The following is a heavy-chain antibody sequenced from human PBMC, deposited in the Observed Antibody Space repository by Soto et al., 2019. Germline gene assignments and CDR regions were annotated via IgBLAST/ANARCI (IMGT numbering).Heavy chain of an antibody. V-gene: IGHV4-31*03. CDR3: ASFRNYLLDYYYYGMDV. D-gene: IGHD4-4*01. J-gene: IGHJ6*02. Sequence: SETLSLTCTVSGGSISSGGYYWSWIRQHPGKGLEWIGYIYYSGSTYYNPSLKSRVTISVDTSKNQFSLKLSSVTAADTAVYYCASFRNYLLDYYYYGMDVWGQGTTVTVSS. CDR2: IYYSGST. CDR1: GGSISSGGYY.